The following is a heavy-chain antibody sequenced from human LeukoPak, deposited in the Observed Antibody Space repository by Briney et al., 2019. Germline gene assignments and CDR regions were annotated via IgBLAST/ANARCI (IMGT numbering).Heavy chain of an antibody. V-gene: IGHV4-59*08. CDR2: IYYSGST. CDR1: GGAISSYY. CDR3: ASLGDYSNAHWFDP. D-gene: IGHD4-11*01. J-gene: IGHJ5*02. Sequence: PSETLSLTCTVSGGAISSYYWSWIRQPPGKGLEWIGYIYYSGSTNHNPSLKSRVTMSVDTSRNQFSLKLTSVTAADTAVYYCASLGDYSNAHWFDPWGQGTLVTVSS.